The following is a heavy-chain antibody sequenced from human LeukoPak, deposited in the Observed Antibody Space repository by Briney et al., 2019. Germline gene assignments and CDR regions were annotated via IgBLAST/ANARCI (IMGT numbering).Heavy chain of an antibody. CDR2: IWYDGSNK. Sequence: PGRSLRLSCAASGFTFSSYGMNWVRQSPGKGLEWVAVIWYDGSNKYYADSVKGRFTISRDNSKNTLYLQMTSLRAEDTAVYYCARGKRATITDAFDMWRQGTIVSV. J-gene: IGHJ3*02. V-gene: IGHV3-33*01. CDR1: GFTFSSYG. CDR3: ARGKRATITDAFDM. D-gene: IGHD5-24*01.